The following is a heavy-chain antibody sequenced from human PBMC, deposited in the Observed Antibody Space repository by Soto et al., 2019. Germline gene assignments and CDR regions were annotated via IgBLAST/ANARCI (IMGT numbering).Heavy chain of an antibody. J-gene: IGHJ6*02. CDR3: ERDHKGGYYYYGMDV. V-gene: IGHV3-30*03. Sequence: GGSLRLSCTASGLTFSSYGMHWVLQAPGKGLEWVAVISYDGSNKYYADSVKGRFTISRDNSKNTLYLQMNSLRAEDTAVYYCERDHKGGYYYYGMDVWGQGTTVTVSS. CDR2: ISYDGSNK. CDR1: GLTFSSYG.